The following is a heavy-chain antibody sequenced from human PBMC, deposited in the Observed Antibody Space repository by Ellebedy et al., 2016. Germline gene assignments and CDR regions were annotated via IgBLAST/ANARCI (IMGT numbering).Heavy chain of an antibody. J-gene: IGHJ6*03. CDR2: ISGSGGST. Sequence: GGSLRPSCAASGFTFSSYAMSWVRQPPGKGLEWVSAISGSGGSTSYADSVKGRFTISRDNSKNTLYLQMNSLRAEDTAVYHCANGATVTTLGYYYYYMDVWGNGTTVTVSS. V-gene: IGHV3-23*01. CDR3: ANGATVTTLGYYYYYMDV. CDR1: GFTFSSYA. D-gene: IGHD4-17*01.